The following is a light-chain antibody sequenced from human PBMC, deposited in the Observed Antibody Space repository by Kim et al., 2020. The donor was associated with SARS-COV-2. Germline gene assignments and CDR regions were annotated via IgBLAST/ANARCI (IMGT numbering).Light chain of an antibody. J-gene: IGLJ1*01. V-gene: IGLV3-21*02. CDR2: FDN. Sequence: VAPGQTATITCGGNNIAIKSVHWYQQKPGQSPVLVLYFDNNRASGIPERFSGSKSGDTATLTISRVEAGDEADYYCQVWDTSRDVFGTGTKVTVL. CDR3: QVWDTSRDV. CDR1: NIAIKS.